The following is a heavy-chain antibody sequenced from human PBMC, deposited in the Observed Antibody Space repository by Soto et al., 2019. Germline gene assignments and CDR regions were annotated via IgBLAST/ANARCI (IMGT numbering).Heavy chain of an antibody. J-gene: IGHJ4*02. CDR2: IIPIFGTA. D-gene: IGHD3-22*01. V-gene: IGHV1-69*01. CDR1: GGTFSSYA. Sequence: QVQLVQSGAEVKKPGSSVKVSCKASGGTFSSYAISWVRQAPGQGLEWMGGIIPIFGTANYAQKFQGRVTITADESTSTAYMELSSLRSEDTAVYYCARGQYYYDCSGYYPRPIDYWGQGTLVTVSS. CDR3: ARGQYYYDCSGYYPRPIDY.